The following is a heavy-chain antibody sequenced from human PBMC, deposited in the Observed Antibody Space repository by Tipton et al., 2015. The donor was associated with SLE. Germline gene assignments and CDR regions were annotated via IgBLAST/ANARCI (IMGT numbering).Heavy chain of an antibody. D-gene: IGHD3/OR15-3a*01. J-gene: IGHJ4*02. CDR3: AGEQDWGGGFDY. Sequence: SLRLSCVVSGFRLSNHWVTWVRQAPGKGLEWVGNINKDGSQAFFVGSVQGRFTLSRDNAKNSVFLQMDNLRVDDTAIYYCAGEQDWGGGFDYWGPGTLVTVSS. CDR1: GFRLSNHW. CDR2: INKDGSQA. V-gene: IGHV3-7*01.